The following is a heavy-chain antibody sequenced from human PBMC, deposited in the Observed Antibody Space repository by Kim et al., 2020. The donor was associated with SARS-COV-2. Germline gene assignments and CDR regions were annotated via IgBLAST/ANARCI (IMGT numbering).Heavy chain of an antibody. CDR2: ISGSGGST. V-gene: IGHV3-23*01. CDR1: GFTFSSYA. J-gene: IGHJ3*02. Sequence: GGSLRLSCAASGFTFSSYAMSWVRQAPGKGLEWVSAISGSGGSTYYADSVKGRFTISRDNSKNTLYLQMNSLRAEDMAVYYCAKEESGYGDYLDAFDIWGQGTMVTVSS. CDR3: AKEESGYGDYLDAFDI. D-gene: IGHD4-17*01.